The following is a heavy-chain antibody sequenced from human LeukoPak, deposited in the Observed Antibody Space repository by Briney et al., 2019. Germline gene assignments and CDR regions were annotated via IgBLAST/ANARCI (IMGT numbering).Heavy chain of an antibody. CDR2: IYDSGST. CDR3: AKDLQYYDSSGYGGLDY. J-gene: IGHJ4*02. D-gene: IGHD3-22*01. Sequence: SQTLSLTCTVSGASIRSGDYYWSWIRQPPGKGLEWIGYIYDSGSTYYNPSLKSRITISVDTSENRFSLKLSSVTATDTAVYYCAKDLQYYDSSGYGGLDYWGQGTLVTVSS. CDR1: GASIRSGDYY. V-gene: IGHV4-30-4*01.